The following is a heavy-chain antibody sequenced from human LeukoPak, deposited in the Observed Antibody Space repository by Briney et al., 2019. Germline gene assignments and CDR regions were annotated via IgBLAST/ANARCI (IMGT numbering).Heavy chain of an antibody. Sequence: SETLSLTCTVSGYSISSGHYWGWIRQPPGKGLEWIGNIHHSGTTYYNPSLKSRVTISVDTSKNQFSLKLSSVTAADTAVYYCTRVNSGPFDYWGQGTLVTVSS. J-gene: IGHJ4*02. CDR3: TRVNSGPFDY. CDR2: IHHSGTT. V-gene: IGHV4-38-2*02. D-gene: IGHD6-19*01. CDR1: GYSISSGHY.